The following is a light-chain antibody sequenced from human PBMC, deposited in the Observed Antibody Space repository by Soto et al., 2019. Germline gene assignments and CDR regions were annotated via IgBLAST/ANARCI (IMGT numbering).Light chain of an antibody. Sequence: QAVLTQPPSVPAAPGQKVTISCSGSSSNIGNNYVSWYQHLPGTAPKLLIYDNNKRPSGIPDRFSGSKSGTSATLGITGLQTGDEADYYCGTWDTSLSAGVFGAGTKLTVL. CDR2: DNN. V-gene: IGLV1-51*01. CDR1: SSNIGNNY. J-gene: IGLJ2*01. CDR3: GTWDTSLSAGV.